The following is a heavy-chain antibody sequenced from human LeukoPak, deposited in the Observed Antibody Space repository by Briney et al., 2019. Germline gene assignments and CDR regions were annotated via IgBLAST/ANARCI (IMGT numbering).Heavy chain of an antibody. CDR3: AKVYGSGWYTSDY. V-gene: IGHV3-23*01. Sequence: GGSLRLSCAASGFTFSSYAMSWVRQAPGKGLEWVSAISGSGGSTYYADSVKGRFTISRDNSKNTLYLQLNSLRAEDTAVYYCAKVYGSGWYTSDYWGQGTLVTVSS. D-gene: IGHD6-19*01. J-gene: IGHJ4*02. CDR1: GFTFSSYA. CDR2: ISGSGGST.